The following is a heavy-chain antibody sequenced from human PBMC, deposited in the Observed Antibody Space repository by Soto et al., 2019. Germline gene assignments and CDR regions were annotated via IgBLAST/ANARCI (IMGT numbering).Heavy chain of an antibody. D-gene: IGHD2-15*01. Sequence: QLQLQESGPGLVKPSETLSLTCTVSGGSISSSSYYWGWIRQPPGKGLEWIGSIYYSGSTYYNPSLKSRVTTSVDTAKNQFSLKLSSVTAADTAVYYCARQHCSGGSCYLFPYDAFDIWGQGTMVTVSS. V-gene: IGHV4-39*01. CDR2: IYYSGST. CDR1: GGSISSSSYY. J-gene: IGHJ3*02. CDR3: ARQHCSGGSCYLFPYDAFDI.